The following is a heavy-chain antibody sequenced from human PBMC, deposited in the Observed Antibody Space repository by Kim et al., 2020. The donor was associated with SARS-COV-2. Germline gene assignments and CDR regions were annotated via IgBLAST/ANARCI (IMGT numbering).Heavy chain of an antibody. Sequence: SETLSLTCDVYNGSFSGYYWSWIRQSPGKGLEWIGQINHNGYTDYNPSLKSRVTISGDTSKNQVYRKMTSVTAADTAVYYCGRASSNLGNGWLDPWGQGTLVTVSS. CDR1: NGSFSGYY. CDR3: GRASSNLGNGWLDP. J-gene: IGHJ5*02. D-gene: IGHD7-27*01. V-gene: IGHV4-34*01. CDR2: INHNGYT.